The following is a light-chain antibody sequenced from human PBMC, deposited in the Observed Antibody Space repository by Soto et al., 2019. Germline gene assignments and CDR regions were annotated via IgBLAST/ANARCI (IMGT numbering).Light chain of an antibody. CDR1: QSVSSY. J-gene: IGKJ1*01. Sequence: DIQMTQSPSSLSASLGDRATITCRASQSVSSYLKWYQQKPGKAPQLLIYDASSWQSGVPSRFSGSGSGTDFTLTISSLQPEDFAAYYCQQCCRTPRTFGQGTKVEIK. CDR3: QQCCRTPRT. V-gene: IGKV1-39*01. CDR2: DAS.